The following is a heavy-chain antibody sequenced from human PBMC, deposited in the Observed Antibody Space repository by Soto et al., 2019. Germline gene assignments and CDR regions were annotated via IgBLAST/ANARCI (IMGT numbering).Heavy chain of an antibody. CDR3: ARHEDSSSWDQYFQH. V-gene: IGHV4-39*01. Sequence: QLQLQESGPGLVKPSETLSLTCTVSGGSISSSSYYWGWIRQPPGKGLEWIGSIYYSGSTYYNPSLKSRVTISVDTSKNQFSLKLSSVTAADTAVYYCARHEDSSSWDQYFQHWGQGTLVTVSS. CDR1: GGSISSSSYY. J-gene: IGHJ1*01. CDR2: IYYSGST. D-gene: IGHD6-13*01.